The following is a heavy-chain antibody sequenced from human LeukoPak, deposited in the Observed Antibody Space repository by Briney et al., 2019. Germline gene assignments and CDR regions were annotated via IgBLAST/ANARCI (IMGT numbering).Heavy chain of an antibody. J-gene: IGHJ4*02. CDR3: ITFSMIVVVITD. V-gene: IGHV3-15*01. CDR1: GFTFSNAW. CDR2: IKSKTDGGTT. D-gene: IGHD3-22*01. Sequence: GSLSLSCAASGFTFSNAWMSWVRPAPGKGLEWVGRIKSKTDGGTTDYAAPVKGRFTISRDDSKNTLYLQMNSLKTEDTAVYYCITFSMIVVVITDWGQGTLVTVSS.